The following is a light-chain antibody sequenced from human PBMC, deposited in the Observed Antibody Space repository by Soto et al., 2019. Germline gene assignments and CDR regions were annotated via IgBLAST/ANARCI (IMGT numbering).Light chain of an antibody. Sequence: DIQMTQSPSSLSASVGDRVTITCRASQSLGIFLNWYQQKPGKAPKLLIFAASNLQSGVPSSFSGSEYGTDFTLTISSLQPEDFATYYCQQSYSTPRTFGQGTKVDIK. CDR2: AAS. CDR1: QSLGIF. J-gene: IGKJ1*01. CDR3: QQSYSTPRT. V-gene: IGKV1-39*01.